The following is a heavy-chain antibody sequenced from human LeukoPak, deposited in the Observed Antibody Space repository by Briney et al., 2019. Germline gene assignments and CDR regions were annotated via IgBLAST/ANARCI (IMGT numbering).Heavy chain of an antibody. V-gene: IGHV4-39*02. CDR3: ARKRWLQPFDY. Sequence: SETLSLTCTVSGDSISSSNYYWYWIRQPPGKGLEWIGSMYYRWTTYYSPSLKSRVTISVDTSKNHFSLKLSSVTAADTAVYYCARKRWLQPFDYWGQGTPVTVSS. J-gene: IGHJ4*02. CDR1: GDSISSSNYY. D-gene: IGHD5-24*01. CDR2: MYYRWTT.